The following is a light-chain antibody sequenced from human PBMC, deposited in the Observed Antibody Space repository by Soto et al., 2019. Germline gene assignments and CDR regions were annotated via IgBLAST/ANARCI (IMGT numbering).Light chain of an antibody. CDR3: QHYDTTPGWT. CDR2: WAS. CDR1: QSVLYSSNNKNY. V-gene: IGKV4-1*01. Sequence: DIVMTQSPDSLAVSLGERATINCKSSQSVLYSSNNKNYLALYQQKPGQPPKLLIYWASTRESGVPDRFSGSGSGTDFTLTISRLQAEDVAVYYCQHYDTTPGWTFGQGTKVEIK. J-gene: IGKJ1*01.